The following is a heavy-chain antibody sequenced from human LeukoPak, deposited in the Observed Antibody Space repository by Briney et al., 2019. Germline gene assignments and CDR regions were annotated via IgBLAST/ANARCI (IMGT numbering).Heavy chain of an antibody. J-gene: IGHJ6*03. V-gene: IGHV3-11*01. Sequence: GGSLRLSCAASGFTFSDYNMRWIRQAPGKGPEWVSSISRSGSTKYYADSVKGRFTISRDNAKNSLFLQMNSLRAEDTAVYYCARDPYNGAYSEGYYYYYMDVWGKGTTVTVSS. CDR2: ISRSGSTK. D-gene: IGHD1-1*01. CDR3: ARDPYNGAYSEGYYYYYMDV. CDR1: GFTFSDYN.